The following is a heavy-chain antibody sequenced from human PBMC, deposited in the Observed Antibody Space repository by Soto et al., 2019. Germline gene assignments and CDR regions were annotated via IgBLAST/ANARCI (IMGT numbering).Heavy chain of an antibody. V-gene: IGHV1-2*02. J-gene: IGHJ3*02. D-gene: IGHD3-3*01. Sequence: QLHLVQSGAVVKKPGASVTVSCSASGYPVTAYYMHWVRQAPGRGLEWMGGINPATGAAKYTQTFQGRVTLTRDTTTSPVFREPRGLTSEETAVFYCTRGGGVGVAGSAAFDMWGQGTLVTVSS. CDR2: INPATGAA. CDR1: GYPVTAYY. CDR3: TRGGGVGVAGSAAFDM.